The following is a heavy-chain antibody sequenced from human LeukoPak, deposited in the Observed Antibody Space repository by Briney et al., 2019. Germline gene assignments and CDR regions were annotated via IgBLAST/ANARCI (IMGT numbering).Heavy chain of an antibody. CDR3: AKDILAYYYGSGSYEGFDY. CDR2: ISGSGGST. D-gene: IGHD3-10*01. CDR1: GFTFSSYA. J-gene: IGHJ4*02. Sequence: PGGSLRLSCAASGFTFSSYAMSWVRQAPGKGLEWVSAISGSGGSTYYADSVKGRFTIPRDNSKNTLYLQMNSLRAEDTAVYYCAKDILAYYYGSGSYEGFDYWGQGTLVTVSS. V-gene: IGHV3-23*01.